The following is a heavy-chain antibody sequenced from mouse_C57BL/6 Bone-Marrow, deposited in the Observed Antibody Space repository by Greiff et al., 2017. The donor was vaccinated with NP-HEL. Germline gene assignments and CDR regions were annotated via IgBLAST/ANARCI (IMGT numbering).Heavy chain of an antibody. J-gene: IGHJ4*01. Sequence: EVMLVESGPGLAKPSQTLSLTCSVTGYSITSDYWNWIRKFPGNKLEYMGYISYSGSTYYNPSLKSRISITRDTSKNQYYLQLNSVTTEDTATYYCARRLRSSYYAMDYWGQGTSVTVSS. CDR2: ISYSGST. CDR1: GYSITSDY. CDR3: ARRLRSSYYAMDY. V-gene: IGHV3-8*01. D-gene: IGHD1-1*01.